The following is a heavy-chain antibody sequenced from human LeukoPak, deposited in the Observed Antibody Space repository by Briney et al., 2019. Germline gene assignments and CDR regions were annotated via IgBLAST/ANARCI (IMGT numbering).Heavy chain of an antibody. CDR1: GFTFSSYA. CDR2: ISGSGGST. Sequence: GGSLRLSCAASGFTFSSYAMSWVRQAPGKGLEWVSAISGSGGSTYYADSVKGRFTISRDNAKNSLYLQMSSLRAEDTAVYYCARDQMRKNWFDPWGQGTLVTVSS. J-gene: IGHJ5*02. CDR3: ARDQMRKNWFDP. V-gene: IGHV3-23*01.